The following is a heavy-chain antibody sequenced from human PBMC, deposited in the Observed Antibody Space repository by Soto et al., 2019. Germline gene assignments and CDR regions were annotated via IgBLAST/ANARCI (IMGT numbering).Heavy chain of an antibody. V-gene: IGHV1-18*01. CDR1: GYSFTNYG. J-gene: IGHJ6*03. CDR3: ARDREVAPPGARNTHNYSYMDV. D-gene: IGHD1-1*01. CDR2: ISAYNGNT. Sequence: QDQLVQSGVEVKKPGASVKVSCKASGYSFTNYGITWVRQAPGQGFEWMGWISAYNGNTNYAQKFPGRVPMTTDASTSTAYWELRSLRSDLTAVHSRARDREVAPPGARNTHNYSYMDVWGNGTVVTV.